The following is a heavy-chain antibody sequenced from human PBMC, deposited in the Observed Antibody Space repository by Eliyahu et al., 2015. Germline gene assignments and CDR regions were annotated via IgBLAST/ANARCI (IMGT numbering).Heavy chain of an antibody. CDR2: ISSSGSYT. J-gene: IGHJ4*02. V-gene: IGHV3-11*05. Sequence: QVQLVESGGGLVKPGGSLRLSCAASGFTFSDYYMSWIRQAPGKGLEWVSYISSSGSYTNYADSVKGRFTISRDNAKNSLYLQMNSLRAEDTAXDVYYCARYPDSGPPPYWGQGTLVTVSS. CDR1: GFTFSDYY. CDR3: ARYPDSGPPPY. D-gene: IGHD1-26*01.